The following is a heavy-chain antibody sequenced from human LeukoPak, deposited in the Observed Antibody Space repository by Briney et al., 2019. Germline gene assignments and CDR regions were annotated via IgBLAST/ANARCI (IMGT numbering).Heavy chain of an antibody. CDR2: TYYTGST. CDR3: ARVLRYYGSGSSINWFDP. J-gene: IGHJ5*02. CDR1: GGSISSYY. Sequence: SETLSLTCTVSGGSISSYYWSWIRQPPGKGLEWIGYTYYTGSTNYNPSLKSRVTISVDTSKNQFSLKLSSVTAADTAVYYCARVLRYYGSGSSINWFDPWGQGTLVTVSS. V-gene: IGHV4-59*12. D-gene: IGHD3-10*01.